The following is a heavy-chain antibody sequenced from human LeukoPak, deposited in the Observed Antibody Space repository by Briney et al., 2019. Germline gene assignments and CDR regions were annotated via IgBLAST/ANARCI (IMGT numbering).Heavy chain of an antibody. J-gene: IGHJ6*02. V-gene: IGHV3-23*01. Sequence: GGSLRLSCAASGFTFSNFAMNWVRQAPGKGLESVSTISGGGGSTYYADSVKGRFTISRDNSKNTLFLQINSLRAEDAAVYYCARRSYYHGMVVWGQGTTVTVSS. CDR1: GFTFSNFA. CDR3: ARRSYYHGMVV. CDR2: ISGGGGST. D-gene: IGHD3-10*01.